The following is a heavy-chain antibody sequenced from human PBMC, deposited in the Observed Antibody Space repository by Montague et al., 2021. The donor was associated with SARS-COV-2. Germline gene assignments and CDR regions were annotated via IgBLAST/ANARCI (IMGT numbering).Heavy chain of an antibody. CDR2: IYYSGTT. CDR1: SGSIISSGYY. CDR3: AGGMIRGVTTPFDY. D-gene: IGHD3-10*01. Sequence: SETLSLTCSVSSGSIISSGYYWGWIRQPPGKEPEWIGNIYYSGTTYYXPSLQSRGTISVDTSKNHLSLRLSSVTAADTAVYFCAGGMIRGVTTPFDYWGQGSQVTVSS. V-gene: IGHV4-39*02. J-gene: IGHJ4*02.